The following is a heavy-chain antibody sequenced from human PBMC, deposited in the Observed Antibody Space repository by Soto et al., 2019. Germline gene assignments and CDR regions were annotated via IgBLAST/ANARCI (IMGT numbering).Heavy chain of an antibody. V-gene: IGHV1-69*13. CDR2: IIPIFGTA. CDR1: GGTFSSYA. J-gene: IGHJ5*02. Sequence: SVKVSCKASGGTFSSYAISWVRQAPGQGLEWMGGIIPIFGTADYAQKFQGRVTITADESTSTAYMELSSLRSEDTAVYYCARGAVAGYNWFDPWGQGTMVTVYS. CDR3: ARGAVAGYNWFDP. D-gene: IGHD6-19*01.